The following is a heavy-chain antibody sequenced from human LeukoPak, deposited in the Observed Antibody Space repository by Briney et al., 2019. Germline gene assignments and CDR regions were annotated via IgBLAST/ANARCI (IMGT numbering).Heavy chain of an antibody. V-gene: IGHV4-59*01. J-gene: IGHJ6*02. CDR2: IYYSGST. CDR1: GGSISSYY. Sequence: SETLSLTCTVSGGSISSYYWSWIRQPPGKGLEWIGYIYYSGSTNYNPSLKSRVTISVDTSKNQFSLKLSSVTAADTAVYYCARDSYGMDVWGQGATVTVSS. CDR3: ARDSYGMDV.